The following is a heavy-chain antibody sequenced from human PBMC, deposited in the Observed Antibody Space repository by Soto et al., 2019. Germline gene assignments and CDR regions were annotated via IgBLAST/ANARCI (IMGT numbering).Heavy chain of an antibody. CDR3: ARVRSGSGSYYPYNWFDP. D-gene: IGHD3-10*01. CDR1: GYTFTSYG. V-gene: IGHV1-18*04. CDR2: ISAYNGNT. J-gene: IGHJ5*02. Sequence: GASVKVSCKASGYTFTSYGISWVRQAPGQGLEWMGWISAYNGNTNYAQKLQGRVTMTTDTSTSTAYMELRSLRSDDTAVYYCARVRSGSGSYYPYNWFDPWGQGTLVTVSS.